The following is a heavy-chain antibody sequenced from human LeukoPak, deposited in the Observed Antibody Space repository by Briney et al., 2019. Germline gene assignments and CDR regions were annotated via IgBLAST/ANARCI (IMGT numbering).Heavy chain of an antibody. D-gene: IGHD3-22*01. J-gene: IGHJ3*02. Sequence: GESLKSSCKGSGYSFTSYWIGWVRQMPGKCLEWMGIIYPGDSDTRYSPSFQGQVTISADKSISTAYLQWSSLKASDTAMYYCARRPAYYYYDSNGYYGPDAFDIWGQGTMVTVSS. CDR3: ARRPAYYYYDSNGYYGPDAFDI. CDR2: IYPGDSDT. CDR1: GYSFTSYW. V-gene: IGHV5-51*01.